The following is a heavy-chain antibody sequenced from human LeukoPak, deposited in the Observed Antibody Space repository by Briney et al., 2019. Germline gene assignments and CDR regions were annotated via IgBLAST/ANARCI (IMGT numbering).Heavy chain of an antibody. D-gene: IGHD3-10*01. Sequence: PGGSLRLSCAASGFTFSSYAMSWVRQAPGKGLEWVSVLYSGGSTYYADSVKGRFTISRDNSRNTLYLQMNSLRAEDTAVYYCARDLYNSGSGYFDYWGQGTLVTVSS. J-gene: IGHJ4*02. CDR2: LYSGGST. CDR3: ARDLYNSGSGYFDY. V-gene: IGHV3-53*01. CDR1: GFTFSSYA.